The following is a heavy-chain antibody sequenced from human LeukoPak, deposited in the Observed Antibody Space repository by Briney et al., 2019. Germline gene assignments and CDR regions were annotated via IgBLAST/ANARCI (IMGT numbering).Heavy chain of an antibody. Sequence: NPSQTLSLTCTVSGGSISSGDYYWSWIRQPPGKGLGWIGYIYYSGSTYYNPSLKSRVPISVDTSKNQFSLKLSSVTAADTAVYYCASRYYDILTGFNWIYFDYWGQGTLVTVSS. V-gene: IGHV4-30-4*01. CDR2: IYYSGST. D-gene: IGHD3-9*01. J-gene: IGHJ4*02. CDR1: GGSISSGDYY. CDR3: ASRYYDILTGFNWIYFDY.